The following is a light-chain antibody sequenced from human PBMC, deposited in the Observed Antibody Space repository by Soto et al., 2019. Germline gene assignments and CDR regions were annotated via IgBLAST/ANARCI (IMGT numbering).Light chain of an antibody. Sequence: DIQMTQSPSTLSASEGDRVTITCRASQSISSWLAWYQQKPGKAPKPLIYDASSLESGVTSRFSGSGSGTEFTLTISSLQPDDFATYYCQQYNSYSAFGQGTKLEIK. J-gene: IGKJ2*01. CDR2: DAS. CDR1: QSISSW. CDR3: QQYNSYSA. V-gene: IGKV1-5*01.